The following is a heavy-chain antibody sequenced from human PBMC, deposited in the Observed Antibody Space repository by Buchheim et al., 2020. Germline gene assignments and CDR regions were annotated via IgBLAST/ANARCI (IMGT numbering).Heavy chain of an antibody. CDR3: AKDLKGGSYLGGPNWFDP. Sequence: QVQLVESGGGVVQPGRSLRLSCAASGFTFSSYGMHWVRQAPGKGLEWVAFIRYDGSNKYYADSVKGRFTISRDNSKNTLYLQMSSLRAEDTAVYYCAKDLKGGSYLGGPNWFDPWGQGTL. CDR1: GFTFSSYG. CDR2: IRYDGSNK. V-gene: IGHV3-30*02. J-gene: IGHJ5*02. D-gene: IGHD1-26*01.